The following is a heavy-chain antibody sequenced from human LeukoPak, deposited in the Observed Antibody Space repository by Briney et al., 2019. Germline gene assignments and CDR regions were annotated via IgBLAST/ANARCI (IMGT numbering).Heavy chain of an antibody. Sequence: GGSLRLSCAASGFTFSSYWMSWVRQAPGEGLEWVTNIKQDGGEIYYVDSVKGRFSISRDGAKNSLYLQMNNLRAEDTAVYYCARVGLDILTGYFYYYYMDVWGKGTTVTVSS. CDR2: IKQDGGEI. J-gene: IGHJ6*03. CDR1: GFTFSSYW. D-gene: IGHD3-9*01. CDR3: ARVGLDILTGYFYYYYMDV. V-gene: IGHV3-7*01.